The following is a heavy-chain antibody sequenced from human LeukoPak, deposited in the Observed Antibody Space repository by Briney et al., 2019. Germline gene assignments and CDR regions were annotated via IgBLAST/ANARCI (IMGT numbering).Heavy chain of an antibody. D-gene: IGHD2-2*01. V-gene: IGHV4-38-2*01. Sequence: SETLSLTCAVSGYSISSGYYWGWIRQPPGKGLEWIGSIYHSGSTYYNPSLKRRVTISVDTSKNQFSLKLSSATAADTAVYYCARHSDIVVVPAATNTDYWGQGTLVTVSS. CDR1: GYSISSGYY. CDR2: IYHSGST. CDR3: ARHSDIVVVPAATNTDY. J-gene: IGHJ4*02.